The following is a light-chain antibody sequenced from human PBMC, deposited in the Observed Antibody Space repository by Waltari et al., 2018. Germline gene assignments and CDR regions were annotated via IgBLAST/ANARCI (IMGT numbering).Light chain of an antibody. CDR1: QSISSW. CDR3: QQLKSYPIT. Sequence: DIQMTQSPSTLSASAGDRVTISCRVSQSISSWLAWYQQKPGKAPKLLIYDVSTLESGVPSRFSGSGSGTEFTLTISSLQPDDFATYYCQQLKSYPITFGGGTKVEIK. J-gene: IGKJ4*01. V-gene: IGKV1-5*01. CDR2: DVS.